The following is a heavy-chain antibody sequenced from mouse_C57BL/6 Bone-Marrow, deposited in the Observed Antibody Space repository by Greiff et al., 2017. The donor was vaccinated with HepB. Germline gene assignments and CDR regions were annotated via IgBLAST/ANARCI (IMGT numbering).Heavy chain of an antibody. D-gene: IGHD1-1*01. Sequence: EVQLQESGPGLVKPSQSLSLTCSVTGYSITSGYYWNWIRQFPGNKLEWMGYISYDGSNNYNPSLKNRISITRDTSKNQFFLKLNSVTTEDTATYYCARDLGVVATDYWGQGTTLTVSS. CDR1: GYSITSGYY. J-gene: IGHJ2*01. V-gene: IGHV3-6*01. CDR3: ARDLGVVATDY. CDR2: ISYDGSN.